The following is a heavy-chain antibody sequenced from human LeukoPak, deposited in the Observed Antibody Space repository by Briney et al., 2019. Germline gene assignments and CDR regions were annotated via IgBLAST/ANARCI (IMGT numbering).Heavy chain of an antibody. V-gene: IGHV3-7*01. CDR2: IQQDGSET. Sequence: GGSLRLSCAASGFTFSTYWLSWVRQAPGKGLEWVANIQQDGSETYYVDSVKGRFTISRDNAKNSLYLQMNSLRAEDTAVYYCARSIVGAMGRYYYYYMDVWGKGTTVTVSS. CDR3: ARSIVGAMGRYYYYYMDV. CDR1: GFTFSTYW. D-gene: IGHD1-26*01. J-gene: IGHJ6*03.